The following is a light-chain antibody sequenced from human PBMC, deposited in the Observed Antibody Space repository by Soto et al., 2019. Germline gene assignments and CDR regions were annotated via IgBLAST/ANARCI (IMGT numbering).Light chain of an antibody. CDR3: QQYYTTPTIT. V-gene: IGKV4-1*01. CDR1: QSVLYTLNKRNY. Sequence: DIVLTQSPDSLATSLGERATINCKSSQSVLYTLNKRNYLSWYQQKPGQPPKLLIYWAYTRDSGVPDRFSGSGSGTEFTLTISSLQAEDAAVYYCQQYYTTPTITFGQGTRLEIK. J-gene: IGKJ5*01. CDR2: WAY.